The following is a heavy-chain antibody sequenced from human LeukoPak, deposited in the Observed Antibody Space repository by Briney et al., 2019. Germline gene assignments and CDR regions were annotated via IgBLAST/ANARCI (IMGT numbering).Heavy chain of an antibody. D-gene: IGHD3-9*01. V-gene: IGHV3-23*01. Sequence: GGSLRLSCAASGFTFRHYAMSWVRQAPAKGLEWVSLISGGGDSAYYADSVKGRFTISRDNSKSTLYLQMNSLRAEDTAVYYCAKRGDWYGPDYWGQGTLVTVSS. CDR2: ISGGGDSA. CDR3: AKRGDWYGPDY. CDR1: GFTFRHYA. J-gene: IGHJ4*02.